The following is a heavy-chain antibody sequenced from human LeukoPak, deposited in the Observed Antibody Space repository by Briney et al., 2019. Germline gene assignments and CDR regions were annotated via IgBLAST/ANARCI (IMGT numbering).Heavy chain of an antibody. D-gene: IGHD3-16*02. J-gene: IGHJ6*03. CDR2: ISYDGSNK. CDR3: AKDAVWGSYRSYYMDV. Sequence: GGSLRLSCAASGFTFSSYGMHWVRQAPGKGLEWVAVISYDGSNKYYADSVKGRFTISRDNSKNALYLQMNSLRAEDTAVYYCAKDAVWGSYRSYYMDVWGKGTTVTVSS. V-gene: IGHV3-30*18. CDR1: GFTFSSYG.